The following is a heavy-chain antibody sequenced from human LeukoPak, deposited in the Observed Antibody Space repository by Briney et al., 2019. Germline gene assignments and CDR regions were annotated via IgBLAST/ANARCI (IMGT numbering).Heavy chain of an antibody. CDR1: GFTFSSYS. J-gene: IGHJ4*02. CDR2: ISSSSSSTI. Sequence: GGSLRLSCAASGFTFSSYSMNWVRQAPGKGLEWGSYISSSSSSTIYYADSVKGRFSIYRDNAKNSLYLQMDSLRDEDTAVYYCARDRSSGYYGSSDYWGQGTLVTVSS. D-gene: IGHD3-22*01. CDR3: ARDRSSGYYGSSDY. V-gene: IGHV3-48*02.